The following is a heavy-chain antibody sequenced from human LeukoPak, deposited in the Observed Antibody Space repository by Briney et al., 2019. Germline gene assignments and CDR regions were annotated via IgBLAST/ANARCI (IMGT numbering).Heavy chain of an antibody. CDR2: ISYDGSNK. CDR1: GFTFSTYA. CDR3: ATGVVPAAYYYYYYMDV. J-gene: IGHJ6*03. V-gene: IGHV3-30*04. Sequence: GGSLRLSCAASGFTFSTYAMHWVRQAPVKGLEWVAVISYDGSNKYYADSVKGRFTISRDNSKNSLYLQMNSLRAEDTAVYYCATGVVPAAYYYYYYMDVWGKGTTVTISS. D-gene: IGHD2-2*01.